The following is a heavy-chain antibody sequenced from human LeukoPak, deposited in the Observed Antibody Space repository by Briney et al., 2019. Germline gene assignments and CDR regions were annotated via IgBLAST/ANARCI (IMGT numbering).Heavy chain of an antibody. J-gene: IGHJ4*02. CDR1: GYTFTSYG. CDR3: ARVYRKTYKWNDQPDY. V-gene: IGHV1-18*01. CDR2: ISAYNGNT. Sequence: ASVKVSCKASGYTFTSYGISWVRQAPGQGLEWMGWISAYNGNTNYAQKLQGRVTMTTDTSTSTAYMELRSLRSDDTAVYYCARVYRKTYKWNDQPDYWGQGTLVTVSS. D-gene: IGHD1-20*01.